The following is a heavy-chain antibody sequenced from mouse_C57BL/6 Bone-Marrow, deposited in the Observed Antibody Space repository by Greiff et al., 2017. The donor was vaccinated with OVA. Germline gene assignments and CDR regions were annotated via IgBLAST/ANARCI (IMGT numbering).Heavy chain of an antibody. CDR1: GYSFTDYN. J-gene: IGHJ2*01. CDR3: ASEGTTVPHYFDY. Sequence: VQLKQSGPELVKPGASVKISCKASGYSFTDYNMNWVKQSNGKSLEWIGVINPNYGTTSYNQKFKGKATLTVDQSSSTAYMQLNSLTSEDSAVYYCASEGTTVPHYFDYWGQGTTLTVSS. D-gene: IGHD1-1*01. V-gene: IGHV1-39*01. CDR2: INPNYGTT.